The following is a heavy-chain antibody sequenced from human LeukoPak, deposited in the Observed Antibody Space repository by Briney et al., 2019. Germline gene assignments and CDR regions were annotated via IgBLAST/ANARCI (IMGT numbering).Heavy chain of an antibody. CDR1: GFAFSSYA. J-gene: IGHJ4*02. Sequence: GGSLRLSCAASGFAFSSYAMHWVRQAPGKGLEWVALISNDGRSKYHADSVKGRFIISRDNSKNTVYLQMNSLRAEDTAVYYCARDPVSVGLRINSDYWGQGTLVTVSS. CDR2: ISNDGRSK. V-gene: IGHV3-30*04. CDR3: ARDPVSVGLRINSDY. D-gene: IGHD3-3*01.